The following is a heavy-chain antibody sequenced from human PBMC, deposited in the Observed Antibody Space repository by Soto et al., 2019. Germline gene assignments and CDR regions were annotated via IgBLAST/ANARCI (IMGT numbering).Heavy chain of an antibody. CDR3: ARGPRVLAPIHSFCDY. D-gene: IGHD6-6*01. CDR1: GYTFTDYY. Sequence: QVQLVQSGAEVKKPGASVKVSCKASGYTFTDYYVHWVRQAPGQGLEGMGWINPNSGATNSAQKFQGWVTMTTDTSISTADMELSRLRSDDTAVYYCARGPRVLAPIHSFCDYWGQGTLVTVSS. V-gene: IGHV1-2*04. CDR2: INPNSGAT. J-gene: IGHJ4*02.